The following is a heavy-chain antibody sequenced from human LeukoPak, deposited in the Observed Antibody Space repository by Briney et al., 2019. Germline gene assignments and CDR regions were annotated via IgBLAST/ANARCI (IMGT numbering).Heavy chain of an antibody. CDR3: ARLGAGPTYYDFWSGYSSFYFDC. CDR2: IYYSGST. Sequence: SETLSLTCTVSGGSISSSSYYWGWIRQPPGKGLEWIGSIYYSGSTYYNPSLKSRVTISVDTSKNQFSLKLSSVTAADTAVYYCARLGAGPTYYDFWSGYSSFYFDCWGQGTLVTVSS. D-gene: IGHD3-3*01. J-gene: IGHJ4*02. V-gene: IGHV4-39*01. CDR1: GGSISSSSYY.